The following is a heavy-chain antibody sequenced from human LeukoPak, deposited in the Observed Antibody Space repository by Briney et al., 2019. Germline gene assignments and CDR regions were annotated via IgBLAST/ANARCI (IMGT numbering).Heavy chain of an antibody. CDR3: AKAPPPYCSGGSCFDAFDI. D-gene: IGHD2-15*01. CDR1: GFTFSSYG. V-gene: IGHV3-23*01. J-gene: IGHJ3*02. CDR2: ISGSGATT. Sequence: GGSLRLSCAASGFTFSSYGMSWVRQAPGKGLEWVSAISGSGATTYYADSVKGRFTISRDNSKNTLYLQMNSLKAEDTAVYFCAKAPPPYCSGGSCFDAFDIWGQGTMVTVSS.